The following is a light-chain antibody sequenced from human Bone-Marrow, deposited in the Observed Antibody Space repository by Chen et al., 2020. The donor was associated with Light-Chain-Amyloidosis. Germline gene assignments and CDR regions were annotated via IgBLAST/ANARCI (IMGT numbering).Light chain of an antibody. V-gene: IGLV3-21*02. CDR3: QVWDRSSDRPV. CDR1: NIGSTS. J-gene: IGLJ3*02. CDR2: DDS. Sequence: SYVLTQPSSVPVAPGQTATLVCGGNNIGSTSVHWYQQTPGQAPLLVVYDDSNRPSGIPERLSGSNSGNTATLTISRVEAGDEADYYCQVWDRSSDRPVFGGGTKLTVL.